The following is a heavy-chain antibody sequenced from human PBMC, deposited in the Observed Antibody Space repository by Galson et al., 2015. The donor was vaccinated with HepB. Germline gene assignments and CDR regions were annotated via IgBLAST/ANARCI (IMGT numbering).Heavy chain of an antibody. Sequence: CAISGDSVSSKSAIWNWIRQSPSRGLEWLGRTYYRSKWYFHYADSVRGRITINPDTSKNQFSLQLNSVTPEDTAMYYCARLDPGGDSWVLNYFDYWGQGTLVTVSP. J-gene: IGHJ4*02. D-gene: IGHD6-13*01. CDR1: GDSVSSKSAI. CDR3: ARLDPGGDSWVLNYFDY. CDR2: TYYRSKWYF. V-gene: IGHV6-1*01.